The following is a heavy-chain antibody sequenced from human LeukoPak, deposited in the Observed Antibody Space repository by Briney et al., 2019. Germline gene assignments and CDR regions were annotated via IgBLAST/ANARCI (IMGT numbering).Heavy chain of an antibody. V-gene: IGHV3-13*01. Sequence: GGSLRLSCAASGFTFSSYDMHWVRQATGKGLEWVSAIGTAGDTYYPGSVKGRFTISRENAKNSLYLQMNSLRAEDTAVYYCARGDSSGYYWGLDYWGQGTLVTVSS. CDR3: ARGDSSGYYWGLDY. CDR2: IGTAGDT. CDR1: GFTFSSYD. J-gene: IGHJ4*02. D-gene: IGHD3-22*01.